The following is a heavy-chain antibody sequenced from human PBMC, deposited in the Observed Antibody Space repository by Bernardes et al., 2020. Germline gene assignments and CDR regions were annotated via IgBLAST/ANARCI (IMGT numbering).Heavy chain of an antibody. J-gene: IGHJ4*02. CDR1: GGSISSYY. CDR2: IYNSGST. Sequence: SETLSLTCTVSGGSISSYYWSWIRQPPGKRLEWIGYIYNSGSTNYNPSLKSRVTMSVDTSKNQFSLKLRSVTAADTAVYYCARADELLHYLDYWGQGTLVTVSS. D-gene: IGHD1-26*01. CDR3: ARADELLHYLDY. V-gene: IGHV4-59*01.